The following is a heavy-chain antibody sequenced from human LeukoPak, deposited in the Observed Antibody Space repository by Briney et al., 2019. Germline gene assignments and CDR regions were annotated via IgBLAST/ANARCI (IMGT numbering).Heavy chain of an antibody. V-gene: IGHV4-34*01. Sequence: SETLSLTCAVYGGSFSGYYWSWIRQPPGKGLEWIGEINHSGSTNYNPPLKSRVTISVDTSKNQFSLKLSSVTAADTAVYYCANSLGYWGQGTLVTVSS. CDR3: ANSLGY. D-gene: IGHD4-11*01. CDR1: GGSFSGYY. J-gene: IGHJ4*02. CDR2: INHSGST.